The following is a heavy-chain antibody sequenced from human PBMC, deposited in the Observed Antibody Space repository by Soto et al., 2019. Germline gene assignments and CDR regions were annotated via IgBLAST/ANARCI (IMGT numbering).Heavy chain of an antibody. V-gene: IGHV3-74*01. CDR3: ARGDRGAFDL. D-gene: IGHD2-21*02. Sequence: EVRLVESEGGLVQPGGSLSLSCAASGFTFSYYWMHWVRQAPGQGLLWVSRIHSDGSSTTYADSVKGRFTISRDNAKNTVSQPMNSLGVEDTGVYFCARGDRGAFDLWGQGTMVTVSS. CDR2: IHSDGSST. J-gene: IGHJ3*01. CDR1: GFTFSYYW.